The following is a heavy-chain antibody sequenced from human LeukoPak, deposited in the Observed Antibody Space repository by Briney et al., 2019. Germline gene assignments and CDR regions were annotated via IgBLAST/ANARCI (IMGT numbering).Heavy chain of an antibody. CDR1: GGSISSGSYY. J-gene: IGHJ5*02. D-gene: IGHD6-19*01. Sequence: PSQTLSLTCTVSGGSISSGSYYWTWIRQPAGKGLEWIGRIDTSGSTNYSPSLKSRVTISVDTSKNQFSLKLSSVTAADTAVYYCARAYSSGWYFYWSPLDNWFDPWGQGTLVTVSS. CDR2: IDTSGST. V-gene: IGHV4-61*02. CDR3: ARAYSSGWYFYWSPLDNWFDP.